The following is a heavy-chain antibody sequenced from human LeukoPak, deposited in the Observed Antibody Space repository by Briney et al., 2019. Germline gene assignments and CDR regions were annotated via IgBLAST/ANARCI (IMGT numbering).Heavy chain of an antibody. CDR3: ARLNTDDRRAVKFFDP. CDR1: GYSIRSDHY. J-gene: IGHJ5*02. V-gene: IGHV4-38-2*02. CDR2: LYHSGST. D-gene: IGHD1-26*01. Sequence: PSETLSLTCTVSGYSIRSDHYWGWIRRPPGKGLEWIGSLYHSGSTYSNPSLESRVTMSIDTSKNQFSLELTSVTAADTAVYFCARLNTDDRRAVKFFDPWGQGTLVTVSS.